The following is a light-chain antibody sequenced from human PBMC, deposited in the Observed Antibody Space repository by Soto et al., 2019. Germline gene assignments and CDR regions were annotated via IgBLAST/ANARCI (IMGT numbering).Light chain of an antibody. CDR1: QSVSSY. Sequence: EIVLTQSPATLSLSPGERATLSCRASQSVSSYLAWYQQKPGQAPRLLIYDASNRATGIPARFSGIGSGTDFTLTISSLEPEDFAVYYCQQRSNWPPSFGQGTRLEIK. J-gene: IGKJ5*01. CDR3: QQRSNWPPS. CDR2: DAS. V-gene: IGKV3-11*01.